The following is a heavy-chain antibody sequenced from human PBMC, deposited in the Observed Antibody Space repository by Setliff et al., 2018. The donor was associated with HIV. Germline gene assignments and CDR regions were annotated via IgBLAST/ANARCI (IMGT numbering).Heavy chain of an antibody. CDR3: ARERPPMEVWGDYFDS. D-gene: IGHD2-8*02. Sequence: TSETLSLTCTVSGGSISSSNYYWGWIRQPPGKGLEWIGNIYYSGSTYYNPSLKSRVTISVDTSKNQFSLHLNSVTAADTAVYFCARERPPMEVWGDYFDSWGQGTLVTVSS. CDR2: IYYSGST. J-gene: IGHJ4*02. V-gene: IGHV4-39*07. CDR1: GGSISSSNYY.